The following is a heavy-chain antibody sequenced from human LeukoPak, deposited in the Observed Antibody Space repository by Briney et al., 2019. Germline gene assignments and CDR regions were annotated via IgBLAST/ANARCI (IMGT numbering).Heavy chain of an antibody. CDR1: GGSISSYH. Sequence: SETLSLTCTVSGGSISSYHWSWIRQPPGKGLEWIGYIYYSGSTNYNPSLKSRVTISVDTSKNQFSLKLSSVTAADTAVYYCARGPKYYFDYWGQGTLVTVSS. CDR2: IYYSGST. CDR3: ARGPKYYFDY. J-gene: IGHJ4*02. V-gene: IGHV4-59*01.